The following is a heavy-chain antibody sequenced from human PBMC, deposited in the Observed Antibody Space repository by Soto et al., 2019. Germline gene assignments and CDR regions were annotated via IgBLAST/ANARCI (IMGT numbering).Heavy chain of an antibody. V-gene: IGHV5-51*01. CDR3: QTRGYSYGTAYYYYGMDV. CDR1: GYSFTSYW. Sequence: PGESLKISCKGSGYSFTSYWIGWVRQMPGKGLEWMGIIYPGDSDTRYSPSFQGQVTISADKSISTAYLQWSSLKASDTAMYYCQTRGYSYGTAYYYYGMDVWGQGTTVTVSS. CDR2: IYPGDSDT. J-gene: IGHJ6*02. D-gene: IGHD5-18*01.